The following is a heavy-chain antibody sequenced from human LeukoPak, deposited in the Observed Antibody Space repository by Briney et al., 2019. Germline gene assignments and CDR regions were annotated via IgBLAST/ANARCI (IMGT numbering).Heavy chain of an antibody. V-gene: IGHV3-33*01. J-gene: IGHJ4*02. CDR3: TRRDGDNDRGFDF. CDR2: IRYDGSKK. CDR1: GFSFSNYG. D-gene: IGHD4-23*01. Sequence: GGSLRLSCTASGFSFSNYGMHWVRQTPGKGLEWVAVIRYDGSKKYYAESVKGRFTISRDNSKNTLYLQMNSLRVEDTAVYFCTRRDGDNDRGFDFWGQGTLVTVSS.